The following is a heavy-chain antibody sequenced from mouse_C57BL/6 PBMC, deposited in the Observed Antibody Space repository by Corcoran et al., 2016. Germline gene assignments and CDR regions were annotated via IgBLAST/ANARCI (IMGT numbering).Heavy chain of an antibody. V-gene: IGHV9-3*01. CDR1: GYTFTTYG. D-gene: IGHD1-1*01. Sequence: QIQLVQSGPELKKPGETVKISCKASGYTFTTYGMSWVKQAPGKGLKWMGWINTYSGVPTYADDFKGRFAFSLETSASTAYLQINNLKNEDTATYFCARWITTVVAPFDYLGQGTTLTVSS. CDR3: ARWITTVVAPFDY. CDR2: INTYSGVP. J-gene: IGHJ2*01.